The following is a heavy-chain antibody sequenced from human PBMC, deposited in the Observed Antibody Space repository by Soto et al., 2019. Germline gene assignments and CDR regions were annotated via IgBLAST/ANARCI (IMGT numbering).Heavy chain of an antibody. D-gene: IGHD4-4*01. CDR1: GFTFSSYA. J-gene: IGHJ3*02. CDR3: ARVGVTTVVRFAFDI. CDR2: ISYGGSNK. V-gene: IGHV3-30-3*01. Sequence: GGSLRLSCAASGFTFSSYAMHWVRQAPGKGLEWVAVISYGGSNKYYADSVKGRFTISRDNSKNTLYLQMNSLRAEDTAVYYCARVGVTTVVRFAFDIWGQGTMVTVSS.